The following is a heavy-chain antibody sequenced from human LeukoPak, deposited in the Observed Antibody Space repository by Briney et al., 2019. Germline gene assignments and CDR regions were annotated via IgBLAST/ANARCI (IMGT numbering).Heavy chain of an antibody. CDR1: GYTFTSYA. CDR3: ARDFFGNIVVVPAASPPFDY. V-gene: IGHV1-3*01. D-gene: IGHD2-2*01. J-gene: IGHJ4*02. CDR2: INAGNGNT. Sequence: GASVKVSCKASGYTFTSYAMHWVRQAPGQRLEWMGWINAGNGNTKYSQKFQGRVTITRDTPASTAYMELSSLRSEGTAVYYCARDFFGNIVVVPAASPPFDYWGQGTLVTVSS.